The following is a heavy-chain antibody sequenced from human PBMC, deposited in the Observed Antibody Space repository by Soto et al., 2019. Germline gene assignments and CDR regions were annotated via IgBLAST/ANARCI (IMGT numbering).Heavy chain of an antibody. Sequence: QVQLVQSGAEEKKPGASVKVSCKASGYTFTSYAMHWVRQAPGQRLEWMGWINAGNGNTKYSQKFQGRVTITRDTSASTAYMALSSLRSEDTAVYYCARSIVVVTALAYWGQGTLFTVSS. CDR2: INAGNGNT. J-gene: IGHJ4*02. V-gene: IGHV1-3*05. CDR3: ARSIVVVTALAY. CDR1: GYTFTSYA. D-gene: IGHD2-21*02.